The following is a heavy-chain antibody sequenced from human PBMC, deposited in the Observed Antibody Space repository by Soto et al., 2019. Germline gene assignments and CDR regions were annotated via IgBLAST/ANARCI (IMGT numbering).Heavy chain of an antibody. CDR3: ARYHCSGGSCYSYYYYGMDV. D-gene: IGHD2-15*01. J-gene: IGHJ6*02. CDR1: GYSFTSYW. CDR2: IYPGDSDT. Sequence: LGESLKISCKGAGYSFTSYWIGWVLQMPGKGLEWMGIIYPGDSDTRYSPSFQGQVTISADKSISTAYLQWSSLKASDTAMYYCARYHCSGGSCYSYYYYGMDVWGQGTTVTVSS. V-gene: IGHV5-51*01.